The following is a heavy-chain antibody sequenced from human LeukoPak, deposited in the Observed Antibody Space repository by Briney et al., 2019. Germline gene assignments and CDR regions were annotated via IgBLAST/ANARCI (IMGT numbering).Heavy chain of an antibody. CDR1: GYSFTSYW. D-gene: IGHD3-3*01. CDR3: ARCNTEGHYDFWSGQASPPDC. V-gene: IGHV5-51*01. Sequence: GESLKISCKGSGYSFTSYWIGWVRQMPGKGLEWMGIIYPGDSDTRYSPSFQGQVTISADKSISTAYLQWSSLKASDTAMYYCARCNTEGHYDFWSGQASPPDCWGQGTLVTVSS. CDR2: IYPGDSDT. J-gene: IGHJ4*02.